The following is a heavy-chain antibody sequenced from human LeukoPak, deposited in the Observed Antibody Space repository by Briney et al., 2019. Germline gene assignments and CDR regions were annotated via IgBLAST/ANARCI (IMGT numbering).Heavy chain of an antibody. Sequence: GGPLRLSCAASGFTFSSYWMSWVRQAPGKGLEWVANIKQDGSEKYYVDSVKGRFTISRDSAKNSLYLQMNSLRAEDTAVYYCARGYCSSTSCYYYYYGMDVWGQGTTVTVSS. J-gene: IGHJ6*02. CDR2: IKQDGSEK. D-gene: IGHD2-2*01. V-gene: IGHV3-7*01. CDR3: ARGYCSSTSCYYYYYGMDV. CDR1: GFTFSSYW.